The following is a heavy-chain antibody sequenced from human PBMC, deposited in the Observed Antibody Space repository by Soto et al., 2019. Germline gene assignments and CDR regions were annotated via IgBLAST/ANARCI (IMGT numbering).Heavy chain of an antibody. Sequence: SETLSLTCAVYGGSFSGYYWSWIRQPPGKGLEWIGEINHSGSTNYNPSLKSRVTISVDTSKNQFSLKLSSVTAADTAVYYCARGPSAVVVVPAADADDYWGQGTLVTVSS. D-gene: IGHD2-2*01. J-gene: IGHJ4*02. CDR2: INHSGST. CDR3: ARGPSAVVVVPAADADDY. CDR1: GGSFSGYY. V-gene: IGHV4-34*01.